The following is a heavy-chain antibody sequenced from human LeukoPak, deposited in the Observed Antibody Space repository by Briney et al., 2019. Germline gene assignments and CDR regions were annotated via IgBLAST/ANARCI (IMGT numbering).Heavy chain of an antibody. J-gene: IGHJ4*02. V-gene: IGHV4-34*01. Sequence: SETLSLTCAVYGGSFSGYYWNWIRQPPGKGLEWIGEINHSGSTTYNPSLKSRVTISLDTSKNQFSLKLSSVTAADTAVYYCARVSGYSYGGIDYWGQGTLVTVSS. CDR1: GGSFSGYY. CDR2: INHSGST. CDR3: ARVSGYSYGGIDY. D-gene: IGHD5-18*01.